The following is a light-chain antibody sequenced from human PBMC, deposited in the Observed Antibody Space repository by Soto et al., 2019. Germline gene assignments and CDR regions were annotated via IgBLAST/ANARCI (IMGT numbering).Light chain of an antibody. CDR3: QHYDNLPPFT. Sequence: DIQMTQSPSSLSASVGDRVTITCQASQDISNYLNWYHQKPGKAPKLLNYDASNLETGVPSSFSGSGSCTDFTFTITIPLPKNIATYYCQHYDNLPPFTFGPSTKVDIK. V-gene: IGKV1-33*01. J-gene: IGKJ3*01. CDR1: QDISNY. CDR2: DAS.